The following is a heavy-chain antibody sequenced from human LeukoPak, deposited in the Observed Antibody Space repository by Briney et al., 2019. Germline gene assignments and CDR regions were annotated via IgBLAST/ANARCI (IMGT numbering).Heavy chain of an antibody. CDR1: GGSFSGYY. J-gene: IGHJ4*02. CDR2: INHSGST. CDR3: ARAQGYYGPGSYYKGAEDY. V-gene: IGHV4-34*01. Sequence: PSETLSLTCAVYGGSFSGYYWSWIRQPPGKGLEWIGEINHSGSTNYNPSLKSRVTISVDTSKNQFSLKLSSVTAADTAVYYCARAQGYYGPGSYYKGAEDYWGQGTLVTVSS. D-gene: IGHD3-10*01.